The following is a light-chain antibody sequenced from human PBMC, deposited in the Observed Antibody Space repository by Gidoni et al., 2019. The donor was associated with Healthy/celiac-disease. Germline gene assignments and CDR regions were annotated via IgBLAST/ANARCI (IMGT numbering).Light chain of an antibody. J-gene: IGKJ4*01. V-gene: IGKV4-1*01. CDR3: QQYSSTSPT. Sequence: DIVMTQSPDSLAVSLGERATINCKSSQSVLYSSNNKNYLSWYQQKPGQPPTLLISWASTRESVVPDRFSGSCSGTDFTLTISRLQAEDVAVYYCQQYSSTSPTFGGGTKVEIK. CDR2: WAS. CDR1: QSVLYSSNNKNY.